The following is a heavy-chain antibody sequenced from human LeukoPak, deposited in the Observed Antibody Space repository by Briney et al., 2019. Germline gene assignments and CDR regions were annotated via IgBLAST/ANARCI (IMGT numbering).Heavy chain of an antibody. V-gene: IGHV3-30*02. CDR1: GFTFNSYG. CDR2: IRYDGSDK. D-gene: IGHD3-22*01. Sequence: GGSLSLSCAASGFTFNSYGMHRVRQAPGKGLEWVAFIRYDGSDKYYADSVKGRFTISRDNSKNTLFLQMNSLRAEDTAVYYCAKVKTMRVVVTPFDSWGPGTLVTVSS. CDR3: AKVKTMRVVVTPFDS. J-gene: IGHJ4*02.